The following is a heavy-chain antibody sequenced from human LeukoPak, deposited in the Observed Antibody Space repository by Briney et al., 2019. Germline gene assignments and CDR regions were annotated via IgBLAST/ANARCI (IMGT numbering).Heavy chain of an antibody. CDR3: AREGTWSYYYDY. D-gene: IGHD1-26*01. Sequence: PGGSLRLSCAASGFIVSSNYMSWVRQAPGKGLEWVSVIYGGGSTYYADSVKGRFTISRDNSKNTVYLQMNSLRAEDTAVYYCAREGTWSYYYDYWGQGTLVTVSS. CDR2: IYGGGST. CDR1: GFIVSSNY. J-gene: IGHJ4*02. V-gene: IGHV3-66*01.